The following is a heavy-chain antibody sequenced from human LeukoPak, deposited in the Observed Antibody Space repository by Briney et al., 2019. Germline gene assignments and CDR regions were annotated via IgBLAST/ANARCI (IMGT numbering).Heavy chain of an antibody. V-gene: IGHV3-11*04. D-gene: IGHD3-16*01. J-gene: IGHJ5*01. CDR2: ISSSASTI. CDR1: GFTFSDYY. CDR3: ARGGYMITFGGVDS. Sequence: GGSLRLSCAASGFTFSDYYMNWIRQAPGKGLEWISSISSSASTIYYADSVKGRFTISRDNAKNSLYLQMNSLRAEDTAVYYCARGGYMITFGGVDSRGQGTLVTVSS.